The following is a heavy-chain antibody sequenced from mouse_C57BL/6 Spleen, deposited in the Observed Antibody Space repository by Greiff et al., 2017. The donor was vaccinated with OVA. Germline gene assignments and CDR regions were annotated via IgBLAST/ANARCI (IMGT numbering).Heavy chain of an antibody. D-gene: IGHD2-4*01. CDR2: ISSGGSYT. V-gene: IGHV5-6*01. Sequence: VQLKESGGDLVKPGGSLKLSCAASGFTFSSYGMSWVRQTPDKRLEWVATISSGGSYTYYPDSVKGRFTISRDNAKNTLYLQMSSLKSEDTAMYYCARQRDYDGKSYAMDYWGQGTSVTVSS. CDR3: ARQRDYDGKSYAMDY. J-gene: IGHJ4*01. CDR1: GFTFSSYG.